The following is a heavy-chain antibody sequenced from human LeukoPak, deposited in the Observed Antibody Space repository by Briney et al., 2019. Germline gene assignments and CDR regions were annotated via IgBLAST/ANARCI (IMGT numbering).Heavy chain of an antibody. Sequence: GASVKVSCKASGDTFTIYAMSWVRQAPGQGLEWMGGIIPIFGTANYAQKFQGRVTITADESTSTAYMELSSLRSEDTAVYYCATDPLNSGWYGYWGQGTLVTVSS. J-gene: IGHJ4*02. CDR3: ATDPLNSGWYGY. CDR1: GDTFTIYA. CDR2: IIPIFGTA. V-gene: IGHV1-69*01. D-gene: IGHD6-19*01.